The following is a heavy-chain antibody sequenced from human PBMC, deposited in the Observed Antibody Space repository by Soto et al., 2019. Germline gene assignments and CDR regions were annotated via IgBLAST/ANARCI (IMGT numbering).Heavy chain of an antibody. D-gene: IGHD2-21*02. CDR3: ARDLWGYCGTDCYPLDV. Sequence: QVWLQESGPGLVKPSETLSLTCTVSGGSISRYYWSWIRQPPGKGLEWIGYLYNTGSTIYNPSLESRVTISVDTSKNQFSLNLNSVTAADTAVYYCARDLWGYCGTDCYPLDVWGPGTTVTVSS. V-gene: IGHV4-59*01. CDR1: GGSISRYY. CDR2: LYNTGST. J-gene: IGHJ6*02.